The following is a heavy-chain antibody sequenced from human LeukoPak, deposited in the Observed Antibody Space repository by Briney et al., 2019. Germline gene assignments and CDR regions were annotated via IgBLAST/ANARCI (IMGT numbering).Heavy chain of an antibody. D-gene: IGHD1-26*01. J-gene: IGHJ1*01. V-gene: IGHV3-7*01. CDR3: ARARSVVGVSPFQH. CDR2: IKQDGSEK. Sequence: GGSLRLSCAASGFTFSSYWMSWVRQAPGKGLEWVANIKQDGSEKYYVDSVKGRFTISRDNAKNSLYLQMNSLRPEDTAVYYCARARSVVGVSPFQHWGQGTLVTVSS. CDR1: GFTFSSYW.